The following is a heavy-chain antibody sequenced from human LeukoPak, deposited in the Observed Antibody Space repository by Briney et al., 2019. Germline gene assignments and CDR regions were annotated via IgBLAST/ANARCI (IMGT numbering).Heavy chain of an antibody. J-gene: IGHJ4*02. V-gene: IGHV3-9*01. D-gene: IGHD2-2*01. CDR3: ANDICSSTSCGNDY. CDR1: GFTFDDYA. Sequence: GGSLRLSCAASGFTFDDYAMHWVRQAPGKGLEWVSGVTWNSGSIDYADSVKGRFTISRDNAKNSLYLQMNSLRPEGTALYYCANDICSSTSCGNDYWGQGTLVTVSS. CDR2: VTWNSGSI.